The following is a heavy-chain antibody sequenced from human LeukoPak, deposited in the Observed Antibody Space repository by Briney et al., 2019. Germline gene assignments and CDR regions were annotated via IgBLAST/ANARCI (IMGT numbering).Heavy chain of an antibody. CDR3: AKDAELYSYGSDFDY. V-gene: IGHV3-53*01. D-gene: IGHD5-18*01. CDR2: IYSGGST. Sequence: PGGSLRLSCAASGFTVSSNYMSWVRQAPGKGLEWVSVIYSGGSTYYADSVKGRFTISRDNSKNTLYLQMNSLRAEDTAVYYCAKDAELYSYGSDFDYWGQGTLVTVSS. J-gene: IGHJ4*02. CDR1: GFTVSSNY.